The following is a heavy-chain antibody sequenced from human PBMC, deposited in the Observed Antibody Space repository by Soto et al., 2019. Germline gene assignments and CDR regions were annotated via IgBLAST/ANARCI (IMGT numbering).Heavy chain of an antibody. V-gene: IGHV1-46*01. J-gene: IGHJ4*02. CDR3: ARDLAHGIPDY. D-gene: IGHD2-21*01. CDR1: GYTFTSYY. Sequence: ASVKVSCKASGYTFTSYYMHWVRQAPGQGLEWMGIINPSNSTTYAQKFQGRVTMTRNTSISTAYMELTSLRSEDTAVYYCARDLAHGIPDYWGQGTLVTVSS. CDR2: INPSNST.